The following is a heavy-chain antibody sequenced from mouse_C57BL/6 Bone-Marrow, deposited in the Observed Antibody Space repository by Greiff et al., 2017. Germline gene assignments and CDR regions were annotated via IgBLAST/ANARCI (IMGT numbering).Heavy chain of an antibody. CDR1: GYSFTDYN. CDR2: INPNNGTT. Sequence: EVQRVESGPELVKPGASVKISCKASGYSFTDYNMNWVKQRPGKSLEWIGVINPNNGTTSYNQKFKGKTTLTVDQSSSTAYMQLNSLTSEDSAVYYCARGYDYDYAMDYWGQGTSVTVSS. V-gene: IGHV1-39*01. J-gene: IGHJ4*01. CDR3: ARGYDYDYAMDY. D-gene: IGHD2-4*01.